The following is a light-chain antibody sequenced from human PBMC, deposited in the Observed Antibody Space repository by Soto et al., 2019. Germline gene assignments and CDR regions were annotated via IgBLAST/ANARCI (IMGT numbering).Light chain of an antibody. CDR1: QSVSSSY. CDR3: QQYGSSPRVT. V-gene: IGKV3-20*01. J-gene: IGKJ3*01. Sequence: SGLTQSPGSVSLCPGERSTVACRAGQSVSSSYLAWYQQKPGQAPRLLIYGASSRATGIPDRFSGSGSGTDFTLTISRLEPEDFAVYYCQQYGSSPRVTFGPGTKVDIK. CDR2: GAS.